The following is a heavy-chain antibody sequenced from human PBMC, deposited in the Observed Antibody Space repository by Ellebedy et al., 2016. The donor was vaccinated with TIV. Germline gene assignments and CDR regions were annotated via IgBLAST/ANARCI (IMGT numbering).Heavy chain of an antibody. D-gene: IGHD3-10*01. CDR1: GFTFINAW. V-gene: IGHV3-15*01. J-gene: IGHJ4*02. CDR2: TRSKTEGGAT. CDR3: TLEGMS. Sequence: PGGSLRLSCAASGFTFINAWMSWVRQAPGKGLEWVGRTRSKTEGGATEYAAPVKGRITISRDDLENTLYLQMNSLRTEDTAVYYCTLEGMSWGQGTLVTVSS.